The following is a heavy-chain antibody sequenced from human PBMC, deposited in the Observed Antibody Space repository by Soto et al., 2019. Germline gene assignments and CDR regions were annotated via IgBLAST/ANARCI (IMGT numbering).Heavy chain of an antibody. D-gene: IGHD6-13*01. Sequence: GGALRLSCAASGFTFSSYAISWVRQAPCKRLEWVSAISGSGGSTYYADSVKGRFTISRDNSKNTLYLQMNSLRAEDTAVYYCAKYKTSWYSSSWDLFDYWGQGTLVTVSS. CDR1: GFTFSSYA. CDR2: ISGSGGST. J-gene: IGHJ4*02. CDR3: AKYKTSWYSSSWDLFDY. V-gene: IGHV3-23*01.